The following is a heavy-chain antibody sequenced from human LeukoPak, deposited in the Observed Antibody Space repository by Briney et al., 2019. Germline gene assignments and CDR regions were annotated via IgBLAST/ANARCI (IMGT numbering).Heavy chain of an antibody. CDR3: ARGSYGDYDGWFDP. CDR2: IYSGGST. CDR1: GFTVSSNY. V-gene: IGHV3-53*01. D-gene: IGHD4-17*01. Sequence: GGSLRLSCAASGFTVSSNYMSWVRQAPGKGLEWVSVIYSGGSTYYADSVKGRFTISRDNSKNTLYLQMNSLRAEDTAVYYCARGSYGDYDGWFDPWGQGTLVTVSS. J-gene: IGHJ5*02.